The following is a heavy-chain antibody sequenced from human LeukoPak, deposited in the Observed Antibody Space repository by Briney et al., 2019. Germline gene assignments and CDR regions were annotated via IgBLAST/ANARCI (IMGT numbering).Heavy chain of an antibody. CDR3: ARENIVVVPAAHEYYFDY. D-gene: IGHD2-2*01. CDR2: INPSGGST. V-gene: IGHV1-46*01. Sequence: GASVKVFRKASGYTFTSYYMHWVRQAPGQGLEWMGIINPSGGSTSYAQKFQGRVTMTRDTSTSTVYMELSSLRSEDTAVYYCARENIVVVPAAHEYYFDYWGQGTLVTVSS. J-gene: IGHJ4*02. CDR1: GYTFTSYY.